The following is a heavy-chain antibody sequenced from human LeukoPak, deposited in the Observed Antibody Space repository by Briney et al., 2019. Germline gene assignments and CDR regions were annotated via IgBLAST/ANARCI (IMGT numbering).Heavy chain of an antibody. V-gene: IGHV4-38-2*02. CDR1: GYSISSGYY. Sequence: SETLFLTCTVAGYSISSGYYWGWIRQPPGKGLGWIGSIYHSGSTYYNPSLKSRDTISVDTSKNQFSQKLSSVTAADTAVYYCARVGSGGLLYYFDYWGQGTLVTVSS. CDR2: IYHSGST. CDR3: ARVGSGGLLYYFDY. D-gene: IGHD6-19*01. J-gene: IGHJ4*02.